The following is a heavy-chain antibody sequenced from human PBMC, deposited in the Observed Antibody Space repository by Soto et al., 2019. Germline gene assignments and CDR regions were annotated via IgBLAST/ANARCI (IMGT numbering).Heavy chain of an antibody. CDR3: AREREYCSGSSCRHFDA. CDR2: IYYSGST. CDR1: GGSISSYY. J-gene: IGHJ4*02. V-gene: IGHV4-59*12. Sequence: SETQSLTYTVSGGSISSYYGSWIRQPPGKGLEWIGYIYYSGSTNYNPSLKSRVTISVDTSKNQFSLKLSSVTAADTAVYYCAREREYCSGSSCRHFDAWGQGTLVTVSS. D-gene: IGHD2-15*01.